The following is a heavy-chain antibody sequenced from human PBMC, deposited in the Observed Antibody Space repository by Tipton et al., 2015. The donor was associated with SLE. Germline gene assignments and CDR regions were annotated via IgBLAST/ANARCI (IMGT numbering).Heavy chain of an antibody. CDR2: INHSGST. CDR1: GGSFSTYY. CDR3: ARDFRVGFQLRYGFFDY. Sequence: TLSLTCAVYGGSFSTYYWSWIRQPPGKGLEWIGEINHSGSTNQNPSLKSRVTISVDTSKNQFSLKLSSVTAADTAVYYCARDFRVGFQLRYGFFDYWGQGTLVTVST. J-gene: IGHJ4*02. D-gene: IGHD2-2*02. V-gene: IGHV4-34*01.